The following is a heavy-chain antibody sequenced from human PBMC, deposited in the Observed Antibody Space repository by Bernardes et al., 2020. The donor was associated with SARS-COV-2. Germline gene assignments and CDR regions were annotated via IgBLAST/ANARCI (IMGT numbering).Heavy chain of an antibody. CDR2: IYYSGST. Sequence: SETLSLTCTVSGGSISSYYLNWIRQPPGKGLEWIGYIYYSGSTNYNPSLKSRVTISVDTSKNQFSLKLSSVTAADTAMYYCARASSWSRYFDYWGQGILVTVSS. CDR1: GGSISSYY. J-gene: IGHJ4*02. D-gene: IGHD6-13*01. V-gene: IGHV4-59*01. CDR3: ARASSWSRYFDY.